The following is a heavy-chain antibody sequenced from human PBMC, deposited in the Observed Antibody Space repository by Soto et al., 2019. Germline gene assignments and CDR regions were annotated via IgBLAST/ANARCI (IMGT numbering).Heavy chain of an antibody. CDR2: ISASGSTI. CDR1: GFTFRSYE. V-gene: IGHV3-48*03. J-gene: IGHJ6*02. CDR3: ARDTVVASDSGLYYYDHYGMDV. Sequence: GGSLRLSCTASGFTFRSYEMNWVRQAPGKGLEWVSYISASGSTIYYADSVKGRFTISGDIPKNSLYLQMNSLSAEDTAIYYCARDTVVASDSGLYYYDHYGMDVWGQGTTVTVSS. D-gene: IGHD2-2*01.